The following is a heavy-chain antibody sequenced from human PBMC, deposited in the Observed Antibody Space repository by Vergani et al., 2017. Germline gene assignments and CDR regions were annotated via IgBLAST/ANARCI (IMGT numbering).Heavy chain of an antibody. CDR1: EYSFGNYW. CDR3: ARHTTYTDS. V-gene: IGHV5-51*01. J-gene: IGHJ4*02. D-gene: IGHD1-1*01. Sequence: EVELVQSGPEMRKPGESLTISCKGSEYSFGNYWIGWVRQMTGKGLEWMGIIYPADSDTRYSPSFQGQVTISADKSISTAFLQWDSLKASDTALYSCARHTTYTDSWGQGTLVTVSS. CDR2: IYPADSDT.